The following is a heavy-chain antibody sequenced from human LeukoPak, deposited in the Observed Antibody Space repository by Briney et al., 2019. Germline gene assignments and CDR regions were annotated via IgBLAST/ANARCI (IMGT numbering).Heavy chain of an antibody. V-gene: IGHV3-43*01. Sequence: GFSTHYAESVKGRFTISRDKSKDLVYMQMKRLRTEDTAFYYCAKPRARCSSASCFFDYWGQGTLVSVSS. D-gene: IGHD2-2*01. J-gene: IGHJ4*02. CDR2: GFST. CDR3: AKPRARCSSASCFFDY.